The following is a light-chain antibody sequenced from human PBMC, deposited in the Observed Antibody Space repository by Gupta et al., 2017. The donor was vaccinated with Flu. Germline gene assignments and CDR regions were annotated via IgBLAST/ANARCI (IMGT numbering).Light chain of an antibody. J-gene: IGKJ2*01. V-gene: IGKV1-5*03. CDR3: QQYAIYPYT. Sequence: DFQMTQSPSTLSASVGDRVTITCRASQSIDIWLAWYQQKPGKAPKLLIYKASSLESGVPSRFSGSGSGTEFTLTLSSLQPDDFATYYCQQYAIYPYTFGQGTKLEIK. CDR1: QSIDIW. CDR2: KAS.